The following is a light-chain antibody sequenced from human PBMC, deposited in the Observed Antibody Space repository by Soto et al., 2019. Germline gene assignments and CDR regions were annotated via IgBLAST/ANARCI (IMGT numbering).Light chain of an antibody. V-gene: IGKV1-9*01. Sequence: IQLTQSPPSLSASVGDRVGITFRASEDIAIYLAWYQQKPGEAPNLMIHTASTLHGGVTSRFRGSGSRTDFPLTITSLQAEDFATCDCQQTLSYLSTFGGGNKVDI. CDR1: EDIAIY. CDR3: QQTLSYLST. CDR2: TAS. J-gene: IGKJ4*02.